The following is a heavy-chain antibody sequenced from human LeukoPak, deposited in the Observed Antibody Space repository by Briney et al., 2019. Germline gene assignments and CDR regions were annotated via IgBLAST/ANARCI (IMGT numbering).Heavy chain of an antibody. CDR3: ERQAIAAAPPYYYSYYMDV. Sequence: GESLKISCKGSGYSFTSYWIGWVRKMPGKGLEWMWIIYPGDSDTRYSPSFQSQVTISADKSISTAYLQWSSLTASDTAMYYCERQAIAAAPPYYYSYYMDVWGKGTTVTVSS. CDR2: IYPGDSDT. D-gene: IGHD6-13*01. CDR1: GYSFTSYW. V-gene: IGHV5-51*01. J-gene: IGHJ6*03.